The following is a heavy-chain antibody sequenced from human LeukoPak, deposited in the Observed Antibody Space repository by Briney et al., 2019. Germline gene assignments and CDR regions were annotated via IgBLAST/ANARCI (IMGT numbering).Heavy chain of an antibody. CDR3: AKQVVVAAQLDY. CDR1: GFTFSSYA. J-gene: IGHJ4*02. V-gene: IGHV3-30*04. CDR2: ISYDGSNK. D-gene: IGHD2-15*01. Sequence: GGSLRLSCAASGFTFSSYAMHWVRQAPGKGLEWVAVISYDGSNKYYADSVKGRFTISRDNSKNTLYLQMNSLRAEDTAVYYCAKQVVVAAQLDYWGQGTLVTVSS.